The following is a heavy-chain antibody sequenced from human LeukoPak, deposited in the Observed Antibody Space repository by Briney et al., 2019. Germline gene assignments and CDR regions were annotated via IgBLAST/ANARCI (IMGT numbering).Heavy chain of an antibody. Sequence: PSETLSLTCTVSGGSISSSNYYWGWIRQPPGKGLEWIGSIYYSGSTYYNPSLKSRVTISVVTSKNQFSLKLSSVTAADTAVYYCARDVGDSGYNYMFDYWGQGTLVTVSS. CDR1: GGSISSSNYY. D-gene: IGHD5-12*01. CDR2: IYYSGST. J-gene: IGHJ4*02. CDR3: ARDVGDSGYNYMFDY. V-gene: IGHV4-39*02.